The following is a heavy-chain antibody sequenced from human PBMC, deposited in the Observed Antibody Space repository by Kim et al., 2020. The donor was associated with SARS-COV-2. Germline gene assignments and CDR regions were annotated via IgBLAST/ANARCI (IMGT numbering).Heavy chain of an antibody. J-gene: IGHJ3*02. V-gene: IGHV3-7*01. D-gene: IGHD6-19*01. CDR2: IKRDGNQK. CDR1: GFTFSSYW. CDR3: ARDGDLYSSGKDAFDI. Sequence: GGSLRLSCAASGFTFSSYWMNWVRQAPGKGLEWVANIKRDGNQKYYVDSVKGRFTISRDNAKNSLYLQMNSLRAEDTAVYDCARDGDLYSSGKDAFDIWGQGTMVTVSS.